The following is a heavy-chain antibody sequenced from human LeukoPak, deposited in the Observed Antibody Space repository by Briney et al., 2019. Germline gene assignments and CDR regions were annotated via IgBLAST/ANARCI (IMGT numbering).Heavy chain of an antibody. Sequence: SETLSLTCTVSGGTISSSGYYWGWIRQPPGKGLEWIGSIYYSGNTYYRSSLKSRITISVDTSKNHFSLKLTSVTAADTAVYYCAREALGYCSGGSCGGRVDYWGQGTLVTVSS. J-gene: IGHJ4*02. V-gene: IGHV4-39*02. CDR3: AREALGYCSGGSCGGRVDY. CDR2: IYYSGNT. CDR1: GGTISSSGYY. D-gene: IGHD2-15*01.